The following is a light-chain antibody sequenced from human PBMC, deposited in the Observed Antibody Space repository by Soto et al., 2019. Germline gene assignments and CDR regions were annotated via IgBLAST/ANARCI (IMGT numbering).Light chain of an antibody. Sequence: EIVMTQSPATLSVSPGERATLSCRASQSVSNNLAWYQHKPGQAPRLLIFGASTRATGIPVRFSGSASGTEFTFTLISLQTEDYIVYYCLHNNNLPLTFGGGTKVEIE. J-gene: IGKJ4*01. CDR2: GAS. CDR1: QSVSNN. CDR3: LHNNNLPLT. V-gene: IGKV3-15*01.